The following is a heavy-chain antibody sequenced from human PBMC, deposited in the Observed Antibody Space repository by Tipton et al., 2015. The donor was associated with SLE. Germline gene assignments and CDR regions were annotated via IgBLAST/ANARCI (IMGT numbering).Heavy chain of an antibody. Sequence: TLSLTCTVSGVSISRHYWSWIRQSPGKVLEWIGYLSFGGVTNYNTSLASRVTISVDTSKSHFSLKLTSVTATDTAVYYCVRQRLWSDYWGQGNLVTVSS. CDR2: LSFGGVT. J-gene: IGHJ4*02. V-gene: IGHV4-59*08. CDR3: VRQRLWSDY. CDR1: GVSISRHY. D-gene: IGHD2-21*01.